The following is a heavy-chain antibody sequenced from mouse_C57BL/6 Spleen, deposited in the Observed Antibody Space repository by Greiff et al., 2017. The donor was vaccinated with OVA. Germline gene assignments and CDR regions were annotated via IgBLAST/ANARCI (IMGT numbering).Heavy chain of an antibody. D-gene: IGHD1-2*01. J-gene: IGHJ3*01. Sequence: EVKLVESGGGLVQPGGSMKLSCAASGFTFSDAWMDWVRQSPEKGLEWVAEIRNKANNHATYYAESVKGRFTISRDDSKSIVYLQLNSLRAEDTGIYYCTRRLTFSWFAYWGQGTLVTVSA. V-gene: IGHV6-6*01. CDR2: IRNKANNHAT. CDR1: GFTFSDAW. CDR3: TRRLTFSWFAY.